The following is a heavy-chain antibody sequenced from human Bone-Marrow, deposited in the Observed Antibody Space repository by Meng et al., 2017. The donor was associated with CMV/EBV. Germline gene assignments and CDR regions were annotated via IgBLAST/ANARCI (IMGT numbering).Heavy chain of an antibody. J-gene: IGHJ6*02. V-gene: IGHV3-21*01. D-gene: IGHD3-3*01. CDR3: ARDRPGYYDFWSGYLTHYYYYGMDV. Sequence: GESLKISCAASGFTFSSYSMNWVRQAPGKGLEWVSSISSSSSYIYYADSVKGRFTISRDNAKNSLYLQMNSLRAEDTAVYYCARDRPGYYDFWSGYLTHYYYYGMDVWAQGTTVTFSS. CDR1: GFTFSSYS. CDR2: ISSSSSYI.